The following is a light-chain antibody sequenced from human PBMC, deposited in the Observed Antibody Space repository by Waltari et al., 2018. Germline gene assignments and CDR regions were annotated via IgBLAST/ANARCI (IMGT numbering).Light chain of an antibody. Sequence: SALTQTAPVSGSPGQSITMDRVGSNRDVGSKNDVSWYQQVPGNATKLIIFEVSKRPSGISQRFSAARSGNTASLTISGLQAEDEAEYYCSSYSVPASVVFGGGTKVTVL. CDR3: SSYSVPASVV. CDR2: EVS. V-gene: IGLV2-14*01. CDR1: NRDVGSKND. J-gene: IGLJ2*01.